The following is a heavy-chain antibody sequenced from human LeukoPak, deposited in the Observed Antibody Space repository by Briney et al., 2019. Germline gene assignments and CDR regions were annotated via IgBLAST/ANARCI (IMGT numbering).Heavy chain of an antibody. Sequence: GWSLRLSCAASGFPFSTYAMHWVRQAPGKGLEWVAVILYDGSNQYYADSVKGRFTISRDNSKNTLYLQMDSLRTEDTAVYYCARGFEGPSEFDFWGQGTLVTISS. CDR1: GFPFSTYA. D-gene: IGHD3-9*01. CDR2: ILYDGSNQ. CDR3: ARGFEGPSEFDF. J-gene: IGHJ4*02. V-gene: IGHV3-30-3*01.